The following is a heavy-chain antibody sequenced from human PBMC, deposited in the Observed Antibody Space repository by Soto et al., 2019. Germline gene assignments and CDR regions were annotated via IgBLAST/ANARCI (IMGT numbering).Heavy chain of an antibody. Sequence: QVQLVESGEGVVQPGRSLRLTCAASGFTFSSNGMHWVRQAPGKGLEWVALVSYDGRKKYYADSVKGRFTISRDNSENTLYLQMNSLRAEDTAVYYCARWVGGSMYDNSGKYDSWGQGTLVTVSS. D-gene: IGHD3-22*01. J-gene: IGHJ5*01. V-gene: IGHV3-30*03. CDR2: VSYDGRKK. CDR3: ARWVGGSMYDNSGKYDS. CDR1: GFTFSSNG.